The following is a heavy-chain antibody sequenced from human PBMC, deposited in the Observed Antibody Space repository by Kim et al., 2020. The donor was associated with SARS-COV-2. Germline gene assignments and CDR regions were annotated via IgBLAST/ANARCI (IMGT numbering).Heavy chain of an antibody. CDR1: GGTFSSYA. J-gene: IGHJ4*02. CDR2: IIPILGIA. CDR3: ASSRYYYDSSGSLPAYFDY. V-gene: IGHV1-69*04. D-gene: IGHD3-22*01. Sequence: SVKVSCKASGGTFSSYAISWVRQAPGQGLEWMGRIIPILGIANYAQKFYGRVTITADKSTSTAYMELSSLGSEDTAVYYCASSRYYYDSSGSLPAYFDYWGLGALVPVYS.